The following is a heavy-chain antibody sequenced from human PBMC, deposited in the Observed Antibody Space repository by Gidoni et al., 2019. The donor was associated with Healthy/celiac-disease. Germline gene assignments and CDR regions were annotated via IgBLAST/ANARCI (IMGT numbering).Heavy chain of an antibody. CDR2: IKSKTDGGTT. Sequence: EVQLVESGGGLVKPGGSLRLSCAASGFPFSNAWMSWVRQAPGKGLEWVGRIKSKTDGGTTDYAAPVKGRFTISRDDSKNTLYLQMNSLKTEDTAVYYCTTLTTVIAYYYYYYGMDVWGQGTTVTVSS. CDR1: GFPFSNAW. V-gene: IGHV3-15*01. D-gene: IGHD4-17*01. J-gene: IGHJ6*02. CDR3: TTLTTVIAYYYYYYGMDV.